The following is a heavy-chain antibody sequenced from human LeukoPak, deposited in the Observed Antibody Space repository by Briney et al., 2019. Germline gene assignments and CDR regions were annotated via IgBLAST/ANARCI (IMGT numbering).Heavy chain of an antibody. Sequence: PGGSLRLSCAASGFTFSSYSMNWVRQAPGKGLEWVSSISSSSSYIYYADSVKGRFTISRDNSKNTLYLQMNSLRAEDTAVYYCARGGPDRYYYDSSGDYWGQGTLVTVSS. V-gene: IGHV3-21*01. CDR2: ISSSSSYI. D-gene: IGHD3-22*01. CDR3: ARGGPDRYYYDSSGDY. J-gene: IGHJ4*02. CDR1: GFTFSSYS.